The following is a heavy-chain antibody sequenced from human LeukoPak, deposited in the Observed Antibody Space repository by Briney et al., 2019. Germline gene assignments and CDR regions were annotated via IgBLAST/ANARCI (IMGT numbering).Heavy chain of an antibody. CDR3: ARYFSGKTLDY. V-gene: IGHV4-59*01. J-gene: IGHJ4*02. Sequence: KPSETLSLTCTVSGGSISSYYWSWIRQPPGKGLEWIGYIYYTGSTNYNSSLKSRVTISVDTSKNQFSLKLSSVAAADTAVYYCARYFSGKTLDYWGQGTLVTASS. CDR1: GGSISSYY. CDR2: IYYTGST. D-gene: IGHD1-26*01.